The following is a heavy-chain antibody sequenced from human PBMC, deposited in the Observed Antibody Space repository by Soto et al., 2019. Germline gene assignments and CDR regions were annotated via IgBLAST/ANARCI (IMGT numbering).Heavy chain of an antibody. J-gene: IGHJ4*02. D-gene: IGHD6-6*01. CDR1: GGSISRYY. Sequence: QVQLQESGPGVVEPSETLSLTCTVSGGSISRYYWSWIRQPPGKGLEWIGYIYYSGSTNYNPSLKSRVTISVDTSKNQFSLKLSSATAADTAVYYCARHTAARFHFDYWGPGILVTVSS. CDR2: IYYSGST. V-gene: IGHV4-59*08. CDR3: ARHTAARFHFDY.